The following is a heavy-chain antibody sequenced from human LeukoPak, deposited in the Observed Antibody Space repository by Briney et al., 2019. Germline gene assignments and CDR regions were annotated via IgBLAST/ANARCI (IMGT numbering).Heavy chain of an antibody. CDR2: ISSSGSTI. D-gene: IGHD6-19*01. J-gene: IGHJ4*02. V-gene: IGHV3-48*03. CDR3: ARVGRSGWPYYLDS. Sequence: GGSLRLSCAASGFTFSSYEMNWVRQAPGKGLEWVSYISSSGSTIYYADSMKGRFTLSRDNAKNSLYLQMNSLRAEDTAVYYCARVGRSGWPYYLDSWGQGTLVTVSS. CDR1: GFTFSSYE.